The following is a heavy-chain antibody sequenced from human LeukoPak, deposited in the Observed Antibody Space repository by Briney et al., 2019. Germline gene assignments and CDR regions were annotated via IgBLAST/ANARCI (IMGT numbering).Heavy chain of an antibody. Sequence: ASVKVSCKASGYTFTGYGISWVRQAPGQGLEWMGWISAYNGNTNYAQKLQGRVTMTTDTSTSTAYMELRSLRSDDTAVYYCARLVAVAGARNYYYYYGMDVWGQGTTVTVSS. CDR2: ISAYNGNT. CDR3: ARLVAVAGARNYYYYYGMDV. D-gene: IGHD6-19*01. V-gene: IGHV1-18*01. J-gene: IGHJ6*02. CDR1: GYTFTGYG.